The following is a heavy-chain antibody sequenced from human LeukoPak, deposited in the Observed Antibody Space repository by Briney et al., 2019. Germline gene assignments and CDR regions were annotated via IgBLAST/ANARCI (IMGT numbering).Heavy chain of an antibody. J-gene: IGHJ4*02. CDR2: ISSSGSTI. V-gene: IGHV3-48*03. Sequence: GGSLRLSCAASGFTFSSYEMNWVRQAPGKGLEWVSYISSSGSTIYYADSVKGRSTISRDNAKNSLYLQMNSLRAEDTAVYYCARVSHHYYGSGSFDYWGQGTLVTVSS. D-gene: IGHD3-10*01. CDR1: GFTFSSYE. CDR3: ARVSHHYYGSGSFDY.